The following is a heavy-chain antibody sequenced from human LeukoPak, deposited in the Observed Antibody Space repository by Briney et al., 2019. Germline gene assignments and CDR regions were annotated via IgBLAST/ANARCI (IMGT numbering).Heavy chain of an antibody. CDR3: AKDRNIGPATYYFDY. CDR1: GFTFSSYG. V-gene: IGHV3-30*18. J-gene: IGHJ4*02. CDR2: ISYDGSNK. D-gene: IGHD2-2*01. Sequence: AGGSLRLSCAASGFTFSSYGMHWVRQAPGKGLEWVAVISYDGSNKYYADSVKGRFTISRDNSKNTLYLQMNSLRAEDTAVYFCAKDRNIGPATYYFDYWGQGALVTVSS.